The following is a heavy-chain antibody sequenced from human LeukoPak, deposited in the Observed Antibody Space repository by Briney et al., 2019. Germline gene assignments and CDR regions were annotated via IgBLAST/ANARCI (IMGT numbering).Heavy chain of an antibody. J-gene: IGHJ5*02. D-gene: IGHD5-18*01. CDR1: GFTFSSYA. Sequence: GGSLRLSCAASGFTFSSYAMSWVRQAPGKGLEWVSAISGSGGSTYYADSLKGRFTISRDNSANTVYLQMNNLADEDTAVYYCVKEGEGHSYAPKTCPPTWGQGTLVTVSS. V-gene: IGHV3-23*01. CDR3: VKEGEGHSYAPKTCPPT. CDR2: ISGSGGST.